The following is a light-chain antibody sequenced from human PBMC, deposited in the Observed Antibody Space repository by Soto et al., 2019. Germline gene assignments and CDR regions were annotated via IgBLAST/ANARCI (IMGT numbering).Light chain of an antibody. CDR3: MQSTQLPLT. J-gene: IGKJ5*01. V-gene: IGKV2D-29*02. CDR1: HILLSSGGETY. Sequence: EIVISQTPLSMSVTPGKPASLSCRSSHILLSSGGETYLFWYLQRPGQSPQLLIYEVSNRISAVPDRFSGSGSGTDFTLKISRVEAEDAGVYYCMQSTQLPLTFGQGTRVEIK. CDR2: EVS.